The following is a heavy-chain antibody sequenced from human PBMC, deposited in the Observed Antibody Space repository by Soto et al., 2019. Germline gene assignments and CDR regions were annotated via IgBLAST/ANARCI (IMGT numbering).Heavy chain of an antibody. J-gene: IGHJ4*02. CDR3: AKGPGWLGSFDY. Sequence: EVKLVESGGGLVQPGRSLRLSCAVSGFTFDEEAIHWVRQAPGKGLEGVSGIGWNSGSIGYADSVKGRFTISRDNAKNSLYLQMNSLRAEDTALYYCAKGPGWLGSFDYWGQGTLVTVSS. CDR2: IGWNSGSI. V-gene: IGHV3-9*01. D-gene: IGHD6-19*01. CDR1: GFTFDEEA.